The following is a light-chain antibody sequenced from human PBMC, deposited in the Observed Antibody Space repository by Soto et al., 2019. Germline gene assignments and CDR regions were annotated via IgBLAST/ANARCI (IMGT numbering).Light chain of an antibody. CDR1: SSNIGLNF. CDR2: GDN. V-gene: IGLV1-47*02. Sequence: QAVVTQPPSASGTPGQRVTISCSGSSSNIGLNFVYWFQQLPGTAPKLLIFGDNQRPSGVPDRFSGSKSGTSASLAISGLRSEDEADYYCAAWDDSLSGVVFGGGTQLTVL. J-gene: IGLJ7*01. CDR3: AAWDDSLSGVV.